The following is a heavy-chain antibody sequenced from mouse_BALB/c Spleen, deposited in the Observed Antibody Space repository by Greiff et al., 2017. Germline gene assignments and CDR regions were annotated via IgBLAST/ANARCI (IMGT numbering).Heavy chain of an antibody. CDR1: GFTFNTYA. Sequence: EVQLVESGGGLVQPKGSLKLSCAASGFTFNTYAMNWVRQAPDKRLEWVATISSGGSYTYYPDSVKGRFTISRDNAKNTLYLQMSSLKSEDTAMYYCAREGGAYGDWFAYWGQGTLVTVSA. CDR2: ISSGGSYT. V-gene: IGHV5-6*01. CDR3: AREGGAYGDWFAY. J-gene: IGHJ3*01. D-gene: IGHD1-1*01.